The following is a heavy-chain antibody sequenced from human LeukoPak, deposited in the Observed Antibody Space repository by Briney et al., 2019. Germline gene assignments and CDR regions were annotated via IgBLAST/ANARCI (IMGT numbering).Heavy chain of an antibody. CDR3: ARGLRQQLSDY. D-gene: IGHD6-13*01. Sequence: SETLSLTCAVYGGSFSGYYWSWIRQPPGKGLEWIGEINHSGSTNNNPSLKSRVTISVDTSKNQFSLKLSSVTAADTAVYYCARGLRQQLSDYWGQGTLVTVSS. V-gene: IGHV4-34*01. CDR2: INHSGST. CDR1: GGSFSGYY. J-gene: IGHJ4*02.